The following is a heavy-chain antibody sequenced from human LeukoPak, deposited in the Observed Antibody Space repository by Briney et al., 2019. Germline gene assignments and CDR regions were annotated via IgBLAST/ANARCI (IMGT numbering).Heavy chain of an antibody. CDR2: IKHDVSEK. D-gene: IGHD5-12*01. CDR1: GFTFSNYW. V-gene: IGHV3-7*01. CDR3: ASSSLSGYDYYFDY. Sequence: GGSLRLSCAASGFTFSNYWMTWVRQAPGKGLEWVANIKHDVSEKYYVDSVKGRFTISRDNAKNSLYLQMNSLRVEDTAVYYCASSSLSGYDYYFDYWGQGTLVTVSS. J-gene: IGHJ4*02.